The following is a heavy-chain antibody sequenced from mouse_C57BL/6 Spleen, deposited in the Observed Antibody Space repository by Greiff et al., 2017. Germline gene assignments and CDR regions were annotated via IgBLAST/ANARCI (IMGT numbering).Heavy chain of an antibody. CDR3: ARRGTVWEAWFAY. CDR1: GYTFTDYY. CDR2: INPNNGGT. D-gene: IGHD1-1*01. Sequence: EVQLQQSGPELVKPGASVKISCKASGYTFTDYYMNWVKQSHGKSLEWIGDINPNNGGTSYNQKFKGKATLTLDKSSSTAYMELRSLTAEDSAVYYCARRGTVWEAWFAYWGQVTLVTVSA. V-gene: IGHV1-26*01. J-gene: IGHJ3*01.